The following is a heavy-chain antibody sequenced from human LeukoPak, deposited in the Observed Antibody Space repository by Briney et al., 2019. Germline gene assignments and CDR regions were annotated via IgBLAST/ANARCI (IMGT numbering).Heavy chain of an antibody. CDR2: LYYSGST. J-gene: IGHJ5*02. CDR3: ARHDTGYSSSWFDP. V-gene: IGHV4-59*08. CDR1: GGSISSYY. D-gene: IGHD6-13*01. Sequence: SETLSLTCAVSGGSISSYYWSWIRQPPGKGLEWIGYLYYSGSTNYNPSLKSRVTISVDTSKNQFSLKLSSVTAADTAVYYCARHDTGYSSSWFDPWGQGTLVTVSS.